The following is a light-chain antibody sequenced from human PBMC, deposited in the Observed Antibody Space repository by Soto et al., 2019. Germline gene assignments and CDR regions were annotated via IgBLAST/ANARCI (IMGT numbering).Light chain of an antibody. CDR1: QSVLFSSNNENY. J-gene: IGKJ1*01. V-gene: IGKV4-1*01. Sequence: DIVMTQSPDSLTVSLGERATINCKSSQSVLFSSNNENYLAWYQQKPGQPPKLLIYWASTRESGVPDRFSGSGSGTDFTLTISSLQDEDVAVYYCQQYYSSPRTFGQGTKVEIK. CDR2: WAS. CDR3: QQYYSSPRT.